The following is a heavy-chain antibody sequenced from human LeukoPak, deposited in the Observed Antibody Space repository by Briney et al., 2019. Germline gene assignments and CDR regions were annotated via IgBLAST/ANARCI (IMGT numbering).Heavy chain of an antibody. J-gene: IGHJ4*02. V-gene: IGHV3-21*01. CDR1: GFTFSNYA. D-gene: IGHD3-16*01. CDR2: FGTRSSSI. CDR3: ARENDQGFDY. Sequence: KTGGSLRLSCAASGFTFSNYAMNWVRQAPGKGLEWVSSFGTRSSSIYYAHSVTGRFIVSRDNAKNSLFLRMNSLRAEDTAVYYCARENDQGFDYWGQGTLVTVSS.